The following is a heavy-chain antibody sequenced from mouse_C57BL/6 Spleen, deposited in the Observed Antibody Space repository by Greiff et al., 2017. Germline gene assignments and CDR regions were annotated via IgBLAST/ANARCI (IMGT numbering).Heavy chain of an antibody. V-gene: IGHV6-6*01. J-gene: IGHJ4*01. D-gene: IGHD4-1*01. CDR3: TRVRDGTDAMDY. CDR2: IRNKANNHAT. CDR1: GFTFSDAW. Sequence: EVKLQESGGGLVQPGGSMKLSCAASGFTFSDAWMDWVRQSPEKGLEWVAEIRNKANNHATYYAESVKGRFTISRDDSKSSVYLQMNSLRAEDTGIYYCTRVRDGTDAMDYWGQGTSVTVSS.